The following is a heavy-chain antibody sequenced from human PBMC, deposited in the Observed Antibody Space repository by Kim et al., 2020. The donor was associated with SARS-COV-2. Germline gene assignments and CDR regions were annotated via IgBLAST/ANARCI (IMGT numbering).Heavy chain of an antibody. Sequence: ASVKVSCKASGYTFTSYGISWVRQAPGQGLEWMGWISAYNGNTNYAQKLQGRVTMTTDTSTSTAYMELRSLRSDDTAVYYCARDGWDDTAMDWSWFDPWGQGTLVTVSS. J-gene: IGHJ5*02. CDR3: ARDGWDDTAMDWSWFDP. D-gene: IGHD5-18*01. CDR2: ISAYNGNT. CDR1: GYTFTSYG. V-gene: IGHV1-18*01.